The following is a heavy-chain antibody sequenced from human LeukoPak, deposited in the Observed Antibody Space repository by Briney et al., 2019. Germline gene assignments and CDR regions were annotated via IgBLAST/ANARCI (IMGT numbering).Heavy chain of an antibody. V-gene: IGHV1-18*01. CDR3: ARDFSYGSSWSTFDY. CDR2: ISAYNGNT. J-gene: IGHJ4*02. CDR1: GYTFTSYG. Sequence: ASVKVSCKASGYTFTSYGISWVRQAPGQGLEWMGWISAYNGNTNYAQKLQGRVTTTTDTSTSTAYMELRSLRSDDTAVYYCARDFSYGSSWSTFDYWGQETLVTVSS. D-gene: IGHD6-13*01.